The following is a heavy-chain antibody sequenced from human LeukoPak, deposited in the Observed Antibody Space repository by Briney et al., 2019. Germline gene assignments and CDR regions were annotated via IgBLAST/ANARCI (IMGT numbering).Heavy chain of an antibody. CDR2: IIPILGIA. CDR1: GGTLSSYA. V-gene: IGHV1-69*04. CDR3: AITISDGMDV. Sequence: ASVKVSCKASGGTLSSYAISWVRQAPGQGLEWMGRIIPILGIANYAQKFQGRVTITADKSTSTAYMELSSLRSEGTAVYYCAITISDGMDVWGQGTTVTVSS. J-gene: IGHJ6*02. D-gene: IGHD3-3*01.